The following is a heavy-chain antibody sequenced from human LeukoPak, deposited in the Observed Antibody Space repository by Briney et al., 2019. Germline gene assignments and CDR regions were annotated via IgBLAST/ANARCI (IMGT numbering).Heavy chain of an antibody. D-gene: IGHD3-9*01. CDR2: ISGGGSNT. CDR3: AKANDLLTGSSSYYYYGMDV. Sequence: PGGPLRLSCAASGFTFSSYAMSWVRQAPGKGLEWVSAISGGGSNTYYADSVKGRFTISRDNSKNTLYLQMNSLRAEDRAIYYCAKANDLLTGSSSYYYYGMDVWGQGTTVTVSS. V-gene: IGHV3-23*01. CDR1: GFTFSSYA. J-gene: IGHJ6*02.